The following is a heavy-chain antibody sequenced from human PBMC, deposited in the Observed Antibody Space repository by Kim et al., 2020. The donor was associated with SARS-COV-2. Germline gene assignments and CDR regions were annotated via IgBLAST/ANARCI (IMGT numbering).Heavy chain of an antibody. Sequence: VKGRFTISRDNSKNPLYLQRNSLRAVDTAVYYCAKDLGWYVGLYYYGMDVWGQGTTVTVSS. J-gene: IGHJ6*02. D-gene: IGHD6-19*01. V-gene: IGHV3-30*02. CDR3: AKDLGWYVGLYYYGMDV.